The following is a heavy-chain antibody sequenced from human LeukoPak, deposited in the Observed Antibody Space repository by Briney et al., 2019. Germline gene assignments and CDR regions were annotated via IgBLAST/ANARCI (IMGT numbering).Heavy chain of an antibody. V-gene: IGHV3-53*05. CDR3: ARSIMIFGVARGLGNWFDL. J-gene: IGHJ5*02. D-gene: IGHD3-3*01. Sequence: GGSLRLSCAASGFTVSTTYMSWVRQPPGKGLEWVSVIYSGGSTYYADSVKGRFTISRDNSKNTLYLQVSSLRAEDTAVYYCARSIMIFGVARGLGNWFDLWGQGTLVTVSS. CDR2: IYSGGST. CDR1: GFTVSTTY.